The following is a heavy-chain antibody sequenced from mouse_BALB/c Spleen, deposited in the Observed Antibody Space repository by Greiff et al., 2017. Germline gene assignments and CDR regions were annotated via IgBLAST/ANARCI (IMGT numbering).Heavy chain of an antibody. D-gene: IGHD2-3*01. Sequence: EVMLVESGGGLVKPGGSLKLSCAASGFTFSSYAMSWVRQTPEKRLEWVATISSGGSYTYYPDSVKGRFTISRGNAKNTLYLQMSSLRSGDTAMYYCARPDDGYYVGAMDYWGQGTSVTVSS. CDR3: ARPDDGYYVGAMDY. CDR1: GFTFSSYA. CDR2: ISSGGSYT. J-gene: IGHJ4*01. V-gene: IGHV5-9-1*01.